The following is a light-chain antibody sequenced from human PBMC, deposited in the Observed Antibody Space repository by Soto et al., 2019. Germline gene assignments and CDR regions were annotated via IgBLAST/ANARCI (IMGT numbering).Light chain of an antibody. Sequence: DTQMTQSPSSLSASVGDRISITCRASQTVSTYLNWYQQKPGKAPTLLISATSTLQSGVPSRFSGSGSETDFTLTISSLQPEDFATYSCQQSYSTTWTFGQGTKVDIK. CDR2: ATS. CDR1: QTVSTY. CDR3: QQSYSTTWT. J-gene: IGKJ1*01. V-gene: IGKV1-39*01.